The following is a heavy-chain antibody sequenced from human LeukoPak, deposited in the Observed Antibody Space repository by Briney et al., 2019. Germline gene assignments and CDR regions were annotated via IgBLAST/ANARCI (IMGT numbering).Heavy chain of an antibody. V-gene: IGHV4-34*01. Sequence: PSETLSLTCAVYGGSFSGYHWSWIRQPPGKGLEWIGEINHSGSTNYNPSLKSRVTISVDTSKNQFSLKLSSVTAADTAVYYCARHITYYYDSSGYYVLDYWGQGILVTVSS. CDR1: GGSFSGYH. J-gene: IGHJ4*02. D-gene: IGHD3-22*01. CDR3: ARHITYYYDSSGYYVLDY. CDR2: INHSGST.